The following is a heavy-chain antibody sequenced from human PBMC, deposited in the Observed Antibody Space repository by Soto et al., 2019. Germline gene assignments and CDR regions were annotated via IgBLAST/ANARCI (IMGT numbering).Heavy chain of an antibody. CDR2: IYYSGST. D-gene: IGHD2-15*01. Sequence: QVQLQESGPGLVKPSQTLSLTCTVSGGSISSGGYYWSWIRQHPGKGLEWIGYIYYSGSTYYNPSLKSRVTIAVDTSKNQFSLKLSSVTAADTAVYYCARVRRTVVTNWFDPWGQGTLVTVSS. CDR3: ARVRRTVVTNWFDP. J-gene: IGHJ5*02. V-gene: IGHV4-31*03. CDR1: GGSISSGGYY.